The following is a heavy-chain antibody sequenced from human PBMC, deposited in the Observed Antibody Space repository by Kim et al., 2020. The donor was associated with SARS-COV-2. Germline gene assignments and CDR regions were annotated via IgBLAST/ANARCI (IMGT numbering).Heavy chain of an antibody. CDR1: GGTFSNYA. Sequence: SVKVSCKASGGTFSNYAVNWVRQAPGQRLEWMGRILPMVDIPNYARNFQGRLTTTADKSTSTAYMELTGLTSADTAVYYCARGGQVVIDGRVSLTPYDHWGQGALVTVSS. V-gene: IGHV1-69*04. J-gene: IGHJ5*02. CDR2: ILPMVDIP. CDR3: ARGGQVVIDGRVSLTPYDH. D-gene: IGHD2-21*01.